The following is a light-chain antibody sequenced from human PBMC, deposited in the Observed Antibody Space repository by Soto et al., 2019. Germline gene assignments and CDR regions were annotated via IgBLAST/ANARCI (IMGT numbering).Light chain of an antibody. V-gene: IGLV1-47*01. Sequence: QSVLTQPPSASGTPGQRVSVSCSGRSSNIGNNYVFWYQHLPGTAPKLLIYRNDQRPSGVSARFSGSKSGTSASLAISGLRSEDDADYYCAAWDDSLSGSYVFGPGTKLTVL. CDR2: RND. CDR3: AAWDDSLSGSYV. CDR1: SSNIGNNY. J-gene: IGLJ1*01.